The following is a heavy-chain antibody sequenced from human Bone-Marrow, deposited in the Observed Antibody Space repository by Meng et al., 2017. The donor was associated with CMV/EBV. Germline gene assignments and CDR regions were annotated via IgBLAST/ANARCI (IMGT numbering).Heavy chain of an antibody. J-gene: IGHJ4*02. CDR1: GYTFTSYD. CDR3: ARSSGWSRFDY. D-gene: IGHD6-19*01. V-gene: IGHV1-2*02. CDR2: MNPNTDT. Sequence: QVQLVQAGAEGTKPGASVKVACNASGYTFTSYDINSVRQAAGQGLEWMGWMNPNTDTNYAQNFQGRVTMTRDMSINTAYMELSRLTSGDTAVYYCARSSGWSRFDYWGQGTLVTVSS.